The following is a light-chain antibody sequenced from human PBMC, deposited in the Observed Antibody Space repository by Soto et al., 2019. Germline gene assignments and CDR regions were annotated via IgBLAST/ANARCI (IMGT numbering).Light chain of an antibody. Sequence: EIVLTQSPATLSLSPGERATLPCRASQSVSSYLAWYQQKPGQAPRFLIYDASNRATGIPARFSGSGSGTDFTLTISSLEPEDFAVYYCQHRSNWPLTFGGGTKVDIK. J-gene: IGKJ4*01. CDR1: QSVSSY. V-gene: IGKV3-11*01. CDR2: DAS. CDR3: QHRSNWPLT.